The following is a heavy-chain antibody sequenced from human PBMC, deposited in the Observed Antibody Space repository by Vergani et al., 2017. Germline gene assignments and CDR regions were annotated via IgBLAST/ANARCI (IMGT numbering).Heavy chain of an antibody. CDR2: INPTGGST. CDR1: GYTFINYY. CDR3: ARDLGRELLRFGELQHGLDV. D-gene: IGHD3-10*01. V-gene: IGHV1-46*03. J-gene: IGHJ6*02. Sequence: QVQLVQSGAAVKKPGASVNVSCKTSGYTFINYYIHWVRQAPGQGLEWMGIINPTGGSTNYAQKFQGRVTMTRETSTSTVYMDLSSLTSEDTAVYYCARDLGRELLRFGELQHGLDVWGQGTTVTVSS.